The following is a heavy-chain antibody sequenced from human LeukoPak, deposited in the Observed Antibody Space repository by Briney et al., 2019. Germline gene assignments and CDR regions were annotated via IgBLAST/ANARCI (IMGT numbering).Heavy chain of an antibody. V-gene: IGHV1-2*02. Sequence: ASVKVSCKASGYTFTSHYMNWVRQARGQGLEWMGWINPNSGGTNYAQKFQGRVTMTRDTSISTAYMELSRLRSDDTAVYYCARGPGYSSGWYGVSGLDYWGQGTLVTVSS. CDR3: ARGPGYSSGWYGVSGLDY. CDR2: INPNSGGT. D-gene: IGHD6-19*01. J-gene: IGHJ4*02. CDR1: GYTFTSHY.